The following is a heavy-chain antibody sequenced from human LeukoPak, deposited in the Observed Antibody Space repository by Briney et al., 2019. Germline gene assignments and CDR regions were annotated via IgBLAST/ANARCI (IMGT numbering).Heavy chain of an antibody. Sequence: SETLSLTCTVSGGSISSSDYYWGWIRQPPGKGLEWIGIIYYSGSTYYNPSLKSRVTISVDPSKNHFSLRLSSVPAADTAMFYCARLTTAANAFDIWGQGTMVTVSS. J-gene: IGHJ3*02. V-gene: IGHV4-39*02. CDR1: GGSISSSDYY. CDR3: ARLTTAANAFDI. CDR2: IYYSGST. D-gene: IGHD2-2*01.